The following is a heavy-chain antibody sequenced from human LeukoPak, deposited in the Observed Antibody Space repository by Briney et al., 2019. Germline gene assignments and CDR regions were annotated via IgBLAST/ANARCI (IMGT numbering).Heavy chain of an antibody. D-gene: IGHD4-23*01. Sequence: PSETLSLTCTVSSGSISTSNYYWGWVRQPPGKALEWIGNISYSGSTYYSPSLKSRVTISLDTSRNQFSLKLSSVTAADTAVYYCARTVVNDYYYYYMDVWGKGTTVTVSS. CDR2: ISYSGST. V-gene: IGHV4-39*07. CDR1: SGSISTSNYY. J-gene: IGHJ6*03. CDR3: ARTVVNDYYYYYMDV.